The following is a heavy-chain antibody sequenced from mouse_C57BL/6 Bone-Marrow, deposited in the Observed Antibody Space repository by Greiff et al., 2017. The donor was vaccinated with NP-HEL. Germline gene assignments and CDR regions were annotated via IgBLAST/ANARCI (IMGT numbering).Heavy chain of an antibody. Sequence: QVQLQQSGPGLVQPSQSLSITCTVSGFSLTSYGVHWVRQSPGKGLEWLGVIWSGGSTDYNAAFISRLSISKDNSKSQVFFKMNSLQADDTAIYYCARNGRGYYPDYWGQGTTLTVSS. J-gene: IGHJ2*01. CDR2: IWSGGST. D-gene: IGHD4-1*01. CDR3: ARNGRGYYPDY. V-gene: IGHV2-2*01. CDR1: GFSLTSYG.